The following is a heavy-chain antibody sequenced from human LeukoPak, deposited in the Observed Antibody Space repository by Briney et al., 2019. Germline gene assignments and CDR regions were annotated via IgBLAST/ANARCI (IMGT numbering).Heavy chain of an antibody. V-gene: IGHV4-39*07. CDR2: ISYSGST. D-gene: IGHD1-26*01. CDR3: AKISGSYD. Sequence: SETLSLTCTVSGGSISSTSYYWGWIRQPPGKGLEWIGSISYSGSTYYNPSLKSRLTISVDTSKNQFSLKLSSVTAADTAVYYCAKISGSYDWGQGTLVTVSS. J-gene: IGHJ4*02. CDR1: GGSISSTSYY.